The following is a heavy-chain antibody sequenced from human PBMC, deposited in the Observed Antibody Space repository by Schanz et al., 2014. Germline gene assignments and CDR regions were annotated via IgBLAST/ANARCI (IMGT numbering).Heavy chain of an antibody. CDR2: IWYDGSNK. J-gene: IGHJ6*02. CDR3: AKGRGGTDSEGLDQYCGMDV. V-gene: IGHV3-33*06. Sequence: VQRVESGGGVVQPGRSLRLSCAASGFTFSKYGMHWVRQAPGKGLGWVAVIWYDGSNKDYADSVKGRFTISRDNSKNMLYLQMNSLRGEDTAVYFGAKGRGGTDSEGLDQYCGMDVWGQGTTVTVSS. D-gene: IGHD3-10*01. CDR1: GFTFSKYG.